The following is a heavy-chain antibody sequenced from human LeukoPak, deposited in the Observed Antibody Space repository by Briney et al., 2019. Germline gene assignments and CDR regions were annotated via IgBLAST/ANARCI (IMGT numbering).Heavy chain of an antibody. J-gene: IGHJ4*02. Sequence: GGTLRLSCAASGFTFSSYSMNWGRQAPGKGLEWVSSIISSSSYIYYADSVKGRFTISRDNAKNSLYLQMNSLRAEDTAVYYCANVVVGATRGAGNYWGQGTLVTVSS. CDR3: ANVVVGATRGAGNY. V-gene: IGHV3-21*01. CDR1: GFTFSSYS. CDR2: IISSSSYI. D-gene: IGHD1-26*01.